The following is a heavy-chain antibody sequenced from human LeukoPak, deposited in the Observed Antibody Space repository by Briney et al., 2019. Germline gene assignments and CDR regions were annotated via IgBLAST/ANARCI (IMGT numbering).Heavy chain of an antibody. V-gene: IGHV4-59*01. CDR1: GGSISSYS. CDR2: VYYSGST. CDR3: ARDALDAFDF. J-gene: IGHJ3*01. Sequence: PSETLSLTCTVSGGSISSYSWSWIRQPPGKGLEWIGYVYYSGSTNYNPSLKSRVTISVDTSKNQFSLKLSSVTAADTAVYYCARDALDAFDFWGQGTMVTVSS.